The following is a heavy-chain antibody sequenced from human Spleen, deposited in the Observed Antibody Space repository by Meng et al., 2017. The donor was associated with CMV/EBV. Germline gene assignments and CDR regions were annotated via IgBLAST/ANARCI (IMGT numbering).Heavy chain of an antibody. CDR2: ISGSGTRT. J-gene: IGHJ4*02. CDR3: STTVVITPGADY. D-gene: IGHD4-23*01. Sequence: CAASGFTFDNYAMSWVRQAPGKGLEWVSGISGSGTRTYYADSVKGRFTISRDNSKNTLFLQMNSLRAEDTAAYYCSTTVVITPGADYWGQGTLVTVSS. V-gene: IGHV3-23*01. CDR1: GFTFDNYA.